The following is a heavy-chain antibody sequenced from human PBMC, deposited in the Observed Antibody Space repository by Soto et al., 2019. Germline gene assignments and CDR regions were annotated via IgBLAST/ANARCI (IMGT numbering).Heavy chain of an antibody. CDR1: GFTFSSYW. Sequence: GGSLRLSCAASGFTFSSYWMHWVRQAPGKGLVWVSRINSDGSSTSYADSVKGRFTISRDNAKNTLYLQMNSLRAEDTAVYYCAKEALGSSWDYWGQGTLVTVSS. D-gene: IGHD6-13*01. V-gene: IGHV3-74*01. CDR2: INSDGSST. J-gene: IGHJ4*02. CDR3: AKEALGSSWDY.